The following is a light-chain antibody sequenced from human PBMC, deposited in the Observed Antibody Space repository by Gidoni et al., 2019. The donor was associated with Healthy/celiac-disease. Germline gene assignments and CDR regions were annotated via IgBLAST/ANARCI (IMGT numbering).Light chain of an antibody. CDR2: DAS. CDR3: QQYDNLPLT. Sequence: IKMTQSPSSLSESVGDRVTITCQASQDISNYLNWYQQKPGKAPKLLIYDASNLETGVPSRFSGSGSGTDFTFTISSLQPEDIATYYCQQYDNLPLTFGGGTKVEIK. CDR1: QDISNY. J-gene: IGKJ4*01. V-gene: IGKV1-33*01.